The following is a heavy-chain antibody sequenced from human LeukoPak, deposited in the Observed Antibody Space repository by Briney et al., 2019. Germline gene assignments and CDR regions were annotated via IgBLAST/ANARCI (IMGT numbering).Heavy chain of an antibody. D-gene: IGHD2-2*01. CDR1: GFPFSSYE. J-gene: IGHJ6*03. Sequence: PGGSLRLSCAASGFPFSSYEMNWVRQAPGKGLVWVSYISSSGSTIYYADSVKGRFTISRDNAKNSLYLQMNSLRAEDTAVYYCASYGYCSSTSCSYYYYYYMDVWGKGTTLTVSS. CDR3: ASYGYCSSTSCSYYYYYYMDV. V-gene: IGHV3-48*03. CDR2: ISSSGSTI.